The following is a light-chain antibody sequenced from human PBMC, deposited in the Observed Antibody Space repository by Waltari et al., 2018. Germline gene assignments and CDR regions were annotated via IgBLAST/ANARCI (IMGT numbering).Light chain of an antibody. CDR3: MQATHWPGT. CDR1: QSLVHRGGDTY. CDR2: KVS. J-gene: IGKJ1*01. Sequence: DVVMTQSPLSLPVTLGQPASISCRSSQSLVHRGGDTYLIWFQQRPGQSPRRLIYKVSNRESGGPDRFSGSGSGTDFTLKISRVEAEDVAVYYCMQATHWPGTFGQGTKVEIK. V-gene: IGKV2-30*02.